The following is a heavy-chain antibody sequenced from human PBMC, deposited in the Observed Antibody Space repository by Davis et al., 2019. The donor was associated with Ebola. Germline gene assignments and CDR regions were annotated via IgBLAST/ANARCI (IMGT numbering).Heavy chain of an antibody. CDR2: ISAYNGNT. D-gene: IGHD6-13*01. J-gene: IGHJ5*02. V-gene: IGHV1-18*01. Sequence: AASVKVSCKASGYTFTSYGISWVRQAPGQGLEWMGWISAYNGNTNYAQKPQGRVTMTTDTSTSTAYMELRSLRSDDTAVYYCARNGRAYGSSWYGWFDTWGQGTLVTVSS. CDR1: GYTFTSYG. CDR3: ARNGRAYGSSWYGWFDT.